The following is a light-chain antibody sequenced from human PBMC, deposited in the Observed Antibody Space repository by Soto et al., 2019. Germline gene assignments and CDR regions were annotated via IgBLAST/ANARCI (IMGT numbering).Light chain of an antibody. Sequence: EIVMTQSPATLSVSPGERATLSCRASQSVSSYLAWYQQKPGRAPRLLIYGASTRATGIPARFSGSGSGTEFTLTISSLQSEDFAVYYCQHYNNWPRTFGQGTKVEIK. J-gene: IGKJ1*01. CDR1: QSVSSY. CDR3: QHYNNWPRT. V-gene: IGKV3-15*01. CDR2: GAS.